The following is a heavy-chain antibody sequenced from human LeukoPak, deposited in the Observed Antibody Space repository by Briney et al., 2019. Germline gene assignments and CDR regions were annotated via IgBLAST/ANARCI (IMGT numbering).Heavy chain of an antibody. CDR3: ARGGDYVWGSYRLYYFDY. Sequence: HPGGSLRLSCAASGFTFSSYEMNWVRQAPGKGLGWVSYISSSGSTIYYADSVKGRFTISRDNAKNSLYLQMNSLRAEDTAVYYCARGGDYVWGSYRLYYFDYWGQGTLVTVSS. V-gene: IGHV3-48*03. D-gene: IGHD3-16*02. CDR1: GFTFSSYE. CDR2: ISSSGSTI. J-gene: IGHJ4*02.